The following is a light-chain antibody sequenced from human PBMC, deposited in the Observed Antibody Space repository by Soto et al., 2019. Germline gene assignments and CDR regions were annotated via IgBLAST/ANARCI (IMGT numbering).Light chain of an antibody. V-gene: IGLV2-14*03. CDR2: GVS. Sequence: QSVRTQPASVSGSPGQSITISGAGSSSDVGAYKYFSWYQQHPGKVPKLISYGVSNRPSGVSNRLSGSKSGKSGFLNISGLQPEDEVDYSCISFTGTTPPDVFGTETKVTV. J-gene: IGLJ1*01. CDR1: SSDVGAYKY. CDR3: ISFTGTTPPDV.